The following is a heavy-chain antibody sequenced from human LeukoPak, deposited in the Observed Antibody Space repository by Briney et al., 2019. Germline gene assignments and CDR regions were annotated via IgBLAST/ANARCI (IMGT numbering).Heavy chain of an antibody. V-gene: IGHV3-7*01. CDR3: AREDGYNFPDY. J-gene: IGHJ4*02. CDR1: GFTFSSYW. Sequence: GGSLRLSCAASGFTFSSYWMSWVRQAPGKGLEWVADIKHDGSETYYVDSVKGRFTISRDNAKNSLYLQMNSLRAEDTAVYYCAREDGYNFPDYWGQGTLAAVSS. CDR2: IKHDGSET. D-gene: IGHD5-24*01.